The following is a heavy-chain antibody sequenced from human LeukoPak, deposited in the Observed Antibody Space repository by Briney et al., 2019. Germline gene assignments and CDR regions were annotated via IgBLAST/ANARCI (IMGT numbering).Heavy chain of an antibody. Sequence: GGSLRLSCAASGFTVSSNFMSWVRQAPGKGLEWVSVIYSGGSTYHADSVKGRFTVSRDISKNTVYLQMSSLRAEDTAVYYCARDLTVYRGNPLYYFDHWGQGTLVTVSS. CDR2: IYSGGST. CDR3: ARDLTVYRGNPLYYFDH. D-gene: IGHD1-14*01. CDR1: GFTVSSNF. V-gene: IGHV3-66*01. J-gene: IGHJ4*02.